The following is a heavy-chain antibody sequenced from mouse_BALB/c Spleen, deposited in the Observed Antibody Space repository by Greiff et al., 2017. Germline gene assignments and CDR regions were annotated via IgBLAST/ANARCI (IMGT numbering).Heavy chain of an antibody. J-gene: IGHJ2*01. V-gene: IGHV1-67*01. Sequence: VQLQESGPEVVRPGVSVKISCKGSGYTFTDYAMHWVKQSHAKSLEWIGVISTYNGNTNYNQKFKGKATMTVDKSSSTAYMELARLTSEDSAIYYCERLGLYDYDTYYFDYWGQGTTLTVSS. CDR3: ERLGLYDYDTYYFDY. CDR1: GYTFTDYA. CDR2: ISTYNGNT. D-gene: IGHD2-4*01.